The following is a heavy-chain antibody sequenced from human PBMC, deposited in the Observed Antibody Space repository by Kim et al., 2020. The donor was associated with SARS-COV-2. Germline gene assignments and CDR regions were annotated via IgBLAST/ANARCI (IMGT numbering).Heavy chain of an antibody. J-gene: IGHJ4*02. V-gene: IGHV3-30*04. CDR3: ARDFGGYCSGGSCYRYDSSGFTDC. CDR2: ISYDGSNK. Sequence: GGSLRLSCAASGFTFSSYAMHWVRQAPGKGLEWVAVISYDGSNKYYADSVKGRFTISRDNSKNTLYLQMNSLRAEDTAVYYCARDFGGYCSGGSCYRYDSSGFTDCWGQGTLVTVSS. CDR1: GFTFSSYA. D-gene: IGHD2-15*01.